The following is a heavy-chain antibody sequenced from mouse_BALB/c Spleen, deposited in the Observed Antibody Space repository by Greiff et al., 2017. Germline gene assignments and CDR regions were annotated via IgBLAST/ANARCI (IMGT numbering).Heavy chain of an antibody. Sequence: VQLQQSGPSLVKPSQTLSLTCSVTGDSITSGYWNWIRKFPGNKLEYMGYISYSGSTYYNPSLKSRISITRDTSKNQYYLQLNSVTTEDTATYYCARYHYYGSSYVRYFDVWGAGTTVTVSS. CDR3: ARYHYYGSSYVRYFDV. CDR1: GDSITSGY. V-gene: IGHV3-8*02. CDR2: ISYSGST. D-gene: IGHD1-1*01. J-gene: IGHJ1*01.